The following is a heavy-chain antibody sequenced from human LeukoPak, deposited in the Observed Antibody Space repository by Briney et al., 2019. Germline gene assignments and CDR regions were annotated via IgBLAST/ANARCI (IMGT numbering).Heavy chain of an antibody. D-gene: IGHD2-21*01. V-gene: IGHV3-21*01. J-gene: IGHJ4*02. CDR1: GFTFRNYS. Sequence: GGSLRLSCAASGFTFRNYSINWVRQAPGKGLEWVSSISPSSHYIYYADSVRGRFTISRDNSKNSLYLQMNSLRAEDTAVYYCASNSNRAGGYWGQGTLVTVSS. CDR2: ISPSSHYI. CDR3: ASNSNRAGGY.